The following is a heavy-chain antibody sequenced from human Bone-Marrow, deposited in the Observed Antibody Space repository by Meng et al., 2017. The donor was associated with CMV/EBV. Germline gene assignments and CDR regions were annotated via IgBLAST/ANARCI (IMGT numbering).Heavy chain of an antibody. CDR3: ARGRGSRRGITMGGRQNWFDP. J-gene: IGHJ5*02. CDR2: INPNSGGT. V-gene: IGHV1-2*02. D-gene: IGHD3-10*01. Sequence: GYYMHWVRQAPGQGLEWMGWINPNSGGTNYAQKFQGRVTMTRDTSISTAYMELSRLRSDDTAVYYCARGRGSRRGITMGGRQNWFDPWGQGTLVTVSS. CDR1: GYY.